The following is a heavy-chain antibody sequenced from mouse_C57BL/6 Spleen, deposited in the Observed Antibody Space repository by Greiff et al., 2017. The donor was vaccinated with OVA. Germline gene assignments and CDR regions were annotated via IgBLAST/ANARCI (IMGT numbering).Heavy chain of an antibody. Sequence: EVQLVESGGGLVKPGGSLKLSCAASGFTFSDYGMHLVRQAPEKGLEWVAYISSGSSTIYYADTVKGRFTISRDNAKNTLFLQMTSLRSEDTAMYYCARVIYGTHLFDYWGQGTTLTVSS. CDR1: GFTFSDYG. CDR2: ISSGSSTI. CDR3: ARVIYGTHLFDY. V-gene: IGHV5-17*01. D-gene: IGHD1-1*01. J-gene: IGHJ2*01.